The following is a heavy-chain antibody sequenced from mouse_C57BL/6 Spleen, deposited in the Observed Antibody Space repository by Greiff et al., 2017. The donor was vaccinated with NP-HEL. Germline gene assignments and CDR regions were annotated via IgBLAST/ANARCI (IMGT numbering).Heavy chain of an antibody. D-gene: IGHD2-3*01. CDR1: GYTFTSYT. J-gene: IGHJ2*01. Sequence: VQLQQSGAELARPGASVKMSCKASGYTFTSYTMHWVKQRPGQGLEWIGYINPSSGYTKYNQKFKDKATLTADKSSSTAYMQLSSLTSEDSAVYYGASSDDGYYSDYWGQGTTLTVSS. V-gene: IGHV1-4*01. CDR3: ASSDDGYYSDY. CDR2: INPSSGYT.